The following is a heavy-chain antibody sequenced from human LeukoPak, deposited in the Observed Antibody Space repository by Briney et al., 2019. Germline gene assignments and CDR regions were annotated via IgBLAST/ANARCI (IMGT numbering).Heavy chain of an antibody. Sequence: PGRSLRLSCVASGFTFSRYVMHWVRQAPGKGLEWVAFISYDGNNKYYADSVKGRFTISRDNSKNTLYLQMNSLRAEDTAVYYCAALYGDYGVYWGQGTLVTVSS. CDR3: AALYGDYGVY. CDR2: ISYDGNNK. V-gene: IGHV3-30*04. J-gene: IGHJ4*02. CDR1: GFTFSRYV. D-gene: IGHD4-17*01.